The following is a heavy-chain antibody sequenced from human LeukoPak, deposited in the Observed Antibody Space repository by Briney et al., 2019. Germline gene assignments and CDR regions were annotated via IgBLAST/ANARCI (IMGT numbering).Heavy chain of an antibody. J-gene: IGHJ4*02. CDR1: GFTFSSYS. CDR2: IKSKTDGGTT. D-gene: IGHD1-26*01. CDR3: TTDPYYSGSYYTDY. V-gene: IGHV3-15*01. Sequence: GGSLRLSCAASGFTFSSYSMSWVRQAPGKGLEWVGRIKSKTDGGTTDYAAPVKGRFTISRDDSKNTLYLQMNSLKTEDTAVYYCTTDPYYSGSYYTDYWGQGTLVTVSS.